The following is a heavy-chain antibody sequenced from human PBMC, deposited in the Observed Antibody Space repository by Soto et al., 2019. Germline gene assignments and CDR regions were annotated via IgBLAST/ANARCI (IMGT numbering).Heavy chain of an antibody. D-gene: IGHD6-6*01. J-gene: IGHJ6*03. Sequence: GGSLRLSCAASGFTFSSYGMHWVRQAPGKGLEWVSAISGSGGSTYYADSVKGRFTISRDNSKNTLYLQMNSLRAEDTAVYYCAKDLIAARFTSYYYYMDVWGKGTTVTVSS. CDR1: GFTFSSYG. CDR2: ISGSGGST. CDR3: AKDLIAARFTSYYYYMDV. V-gene: IGHV3-23*01.